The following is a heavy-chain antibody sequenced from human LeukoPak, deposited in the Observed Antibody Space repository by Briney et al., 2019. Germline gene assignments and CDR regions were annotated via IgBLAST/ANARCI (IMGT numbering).Heavy chain of an antibody. CDR3: ARGRWSATTATYYLDF. D-gene: IGHD5-24*01. Sequence: SVKVSCKASGGTFSSYAISWVRQAPGQGLEWMGGIIPIFGTANYAQKFQGRVTITADESTSTVYMELSSLRSEDTAVYYCARGRWSATTATYYLDFWGQGTLVTVSS. J-gene: IGHJ4*02. CDR1: GGTFSSYA. CDR2: IIPIFGTA. V-gene: IGHV1-69*01.